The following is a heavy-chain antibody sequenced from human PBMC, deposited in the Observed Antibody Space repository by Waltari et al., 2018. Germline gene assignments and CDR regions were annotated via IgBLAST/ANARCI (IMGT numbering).Heavy chain of an antibody. CDR3: AREAGQLGIDY. J-gene: IGHJ4*02. Sequence: QLQLQESGSGLVKPSQTLSLTCAVSGGSISGGYSWSWIRQPPGKGLEWIGYSYHGGSTYYNPSPKSRVTISVDKSKNQFSLKLNSVTAADTAVDYCAREAGQLGIDYWGQGILVTVSS. CDR2: SYHGGST. V-gene: IGHV4-30-2*01. D-gene: IGHD7-27*01. CDR1: GGSISGGYS.